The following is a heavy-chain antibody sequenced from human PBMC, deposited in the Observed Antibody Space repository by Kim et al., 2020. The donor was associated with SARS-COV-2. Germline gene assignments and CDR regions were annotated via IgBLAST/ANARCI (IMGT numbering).Heavy chain of an antibody. J-gene: IGHJ3*02. CDR3: ARPTGIAVAVNHDAFDI. CDR1: GGSISSSSYY. V-gene: IGHV4-39*01. Sequence: SETLSLTCTVSGGSISSSSYYWGWIRQPPGKGLEWIGSIYYSGSTYYNPSLKSRVTISVDTSKNQFSLKLSSVTAADTAVYYCARPTGIAVAVNHDAFDIWGQGTMVTVSS. D-gene: IGHD6-19*01. CDR2: IYYSGST.